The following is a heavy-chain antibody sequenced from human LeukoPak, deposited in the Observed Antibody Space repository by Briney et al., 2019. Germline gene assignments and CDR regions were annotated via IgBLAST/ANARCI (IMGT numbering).Heavy chain of an antibody. D-gene: IGHD4-17*01. V-gene: IGHV5-51*01. J-gene: IGHJ4*02. CDR1: GYSFTSYW. CDR2: IYPGDSST. Sequence: GESLKISCKGSGYSFTSYWIGWVRQMPGKGLEWMGIIYPGDSSTTYSPSFQGLVTISADKSISTAYLQWRSLKASDTAMYYCARTTVTTSPVDYWGLGTLVTVSS. CDR3: ARTTVTTSPVDY.